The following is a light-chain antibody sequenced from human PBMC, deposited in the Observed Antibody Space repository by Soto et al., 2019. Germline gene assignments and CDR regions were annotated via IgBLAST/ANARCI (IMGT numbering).Light chain of an antibody. CDR3: QKWW. V-gene: IGKV1-27*01. CDR2: AAS. CDR1: QGISNY. J-gene: IGKJ1*01. Sequence: DIQMTQSPSSLSASVGDRVTITCRASQGISNYLAWYQQKPGKVPKLLIYAASTLQSGVRSRFNGSGSGTDLNIRIRSLKTLDIANFYRQKWWFGQGTKVEIK.